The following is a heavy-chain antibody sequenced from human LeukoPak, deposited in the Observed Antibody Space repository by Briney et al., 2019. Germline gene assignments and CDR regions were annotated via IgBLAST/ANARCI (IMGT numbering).Heavy chain of an antibody. J-gene: IGHJ4*02. CDR2: ISGSGDRT. V-gene: IGHV3-23*01. Sequence: GGSLRLSCAASGFTFSSSAMGWVRQAPGEGLEWVSTISGSGDRTYYADSVKGRLTLSRDNSKNTLFMHMNSLRAEDTAVYYCARDPSDTLMVRGLPYFDYWGQGTLVTVSS. CDR1: GFTFSSSA. CDR3: ARDPSDTLMVRGLPYFDY. D-gene: IGHD3-10*01.